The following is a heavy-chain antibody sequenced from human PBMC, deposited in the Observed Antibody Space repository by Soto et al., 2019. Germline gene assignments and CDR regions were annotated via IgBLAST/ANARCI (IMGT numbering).Heavy chain of an antibody. CDR1: GDTFSFYT. D-gene: IGHD3-10*01. J-gene: IGHJ4*02. CDR3: AASYGSGYRAFDY. CDR2: INPIVSMS. V-gene: IGHV1-69*02. Sequence: QVQLVQSGTEVKKPGSSVKVSCKASGDTFSFYTINWVRQAPGLGLEWVGRINPIVSMSNYAQNFQCRVSMTADKSTSTAYMELRSLRSDDTAMYFCAASYGSGYRAFDYWGQGALVIVSS.